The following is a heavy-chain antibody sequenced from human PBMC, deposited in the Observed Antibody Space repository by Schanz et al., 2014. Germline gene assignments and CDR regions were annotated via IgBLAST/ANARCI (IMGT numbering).Heavy chain of an antibody. Sequence: EVQLVESGGDLVQPGKSLRLSCAASGFTFDDFGMHWVRQAPGKALEWVSGISWNSVSIGYADSVKGRFTISRDNAKNSLFLQMNSLTAEDTAVYYCVREDMVRGIRAFDIWGQGTMVTVSS. J-gene: IGHJ3*02. CDR2: ISWNSVSI. D-gene: IGHD3-10*01. V-gene: IGHV3-9*01. CDR3: VREDMVRGIRAFDI. CDR1: GFTFDDFG.